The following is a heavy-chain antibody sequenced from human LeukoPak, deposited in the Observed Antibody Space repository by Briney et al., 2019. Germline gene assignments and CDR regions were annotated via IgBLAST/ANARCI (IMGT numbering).Heavy chain of an antibody. V-gene: IGHV1-8*01. CDR1: GYTFTSDD. CDR2: MNPNSGNT. J-gene: IGHJ4*02. CDR3: ARGAYYYDSSGYPIPFDY. Sequence: ASVKVSCKASGYTFTSDDINWVRQATGQGLEWMGWMNPNSGNTGYAQKFQGRVTMTRNTSISTAYMELSSLRSEDTAVYYCARGAYYYDSSGYPIPFDYWGQGTLVTVSS. D-gene: IGHD3-22*01.